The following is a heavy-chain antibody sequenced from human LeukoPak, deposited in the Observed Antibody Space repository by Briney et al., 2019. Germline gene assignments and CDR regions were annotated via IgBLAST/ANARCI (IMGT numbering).Heavy chain of an antibody. D-gene: IGHD3-10*01. Sequence: SETLSLTCAVSGVSINNINRWSWVRPPPGKGLEWIGEIYHSGSTNYNPSLKSRVTISVDESKNQFSLKLNFVTAADAAVYYCARESSSDAVVRGVILGHWGQGMLVTVSS. J-gene: IGHJ4*02. CDR1: GVSINNINR. CDR2: IYHSGST. V-gene: IGHV4-4*02. CDR3: ARESSSDAVVRGVILGH.